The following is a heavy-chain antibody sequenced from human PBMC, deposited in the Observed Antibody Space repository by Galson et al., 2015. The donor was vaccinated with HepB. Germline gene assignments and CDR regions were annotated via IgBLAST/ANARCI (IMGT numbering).Heavy chain of an antibody. CDR1: GGSFSGYY. J-gene: IGHJ6*02. D-gene: IGHD2-15*01. Sequence: SETLSLTCAVYGGSFSGYYWSWIRQPPGKGLEWIGEINHSGSTNYNPSLKSRVTISVDTSKNQFSLKLSSVTAADTAVYYCARGRGGRCSGGSCYWPPYYYYGMDVWGQGTTVTVSS. CDR2: INHSGST. V-gene: IGHV4-34*01. CDR3: ARGRGGRCSGGSCYWPPYYYYGMDV.